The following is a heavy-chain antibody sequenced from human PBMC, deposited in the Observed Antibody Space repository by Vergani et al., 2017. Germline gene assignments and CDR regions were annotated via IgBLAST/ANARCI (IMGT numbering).Heavy chain of an antibody. Sequence: QVQLVESGGGVVQPGRSLRLSCAASGFTFSSYGMHWVRQAPGKGLEWVAVIWYGGSNKYYADSVKGRFTISRDNSKNTLYLQMNSLRAEDTAVYYCAREYSSSSVGYYYYYMDVWGKGTTVTVSS. CDR2: IWYGGSNK. CDR3: AREYSSSSVGYYYYYMDV. D-gene: IGHD6-6*01. V-gene: IGHV3-33*01. CDR1: GFTFSSYG. J-gene: IGHJ6*03.